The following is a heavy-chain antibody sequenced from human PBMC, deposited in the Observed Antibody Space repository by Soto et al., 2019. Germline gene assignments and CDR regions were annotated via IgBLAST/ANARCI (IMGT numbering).Heavy chain of an antibody. CDR3: ARDIEQQLVGYFDY. Sequence: QVQLVESGGGVVQPGRSLRLSCAASGFTFSSYGMHWVRQAPGKGLEWVAVIWYDGSNKYYADSVKGRFTISRDNSKNTLYLQMNSLRAEDTAVYYGARDIEQQLVGYFDYWGQGTLVTVSS. CDR2: IWYDGSNK. CDR1: GFTFSSYG. V-gene: IGHV3-33*01. D-gene: IGHD6-13*01. J-gene: IGHJ4*02.